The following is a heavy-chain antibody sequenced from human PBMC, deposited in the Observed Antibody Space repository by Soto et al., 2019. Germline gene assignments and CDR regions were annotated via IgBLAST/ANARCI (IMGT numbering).Heavy chain of an antibody. CDR1: GYRFTSYW. V-gene: IGHV5-51*01. D-gene: IGHD2-8*01. CDR2: LYPGDFDT. Sequence: GEALQISCEGSGYRFTSYWIGWVRQMPGKGLEWMGILYPGDFDTRYSPSFRGQVTISADKSISTAYLQWSSLKASDTAMYYCARADGYCKKGGYYSWAFDVWGQRTMVSVSS. CDR3: ARADGYCKKGGYYSWAFDV. J-gene: IGHJ3*01.